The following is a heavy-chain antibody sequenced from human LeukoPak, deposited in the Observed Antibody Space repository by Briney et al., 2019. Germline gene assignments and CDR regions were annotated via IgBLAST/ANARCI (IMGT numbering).Heavy chain of an antibody. CDR3: ARLKGAGGYSYYFDY. CDR2: INHSGST. Sequence: SETLSLTCTVSGGSISSSYYWSWIRPPPGKGLEWIGEINHSGSTNYNPSLKSRVTISVDTSKNQFSLKLSSVTAADTAVYYCARLKGAGGYSYYFDYWGQGTLVTVSS. D-gene: IGHD3-10*01. CDR1: GGSISSSYY. V-gene: IGHV4-34*01. J-gene: IGHJ4*02.